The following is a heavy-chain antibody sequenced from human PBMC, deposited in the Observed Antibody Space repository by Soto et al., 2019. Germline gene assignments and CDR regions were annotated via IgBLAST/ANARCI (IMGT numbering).Heavy chain of an antibody. J-gene: IGHJ4*02. CDR3: IRDPAPFISSWSSRVDS. CDR2: VNTDGSAT. V-gene: IGHV3-74*01. D-gene: IGHD6-19*01. CDR1: GFPFSRSF. Sequence: GGSLRLSCAASGFPFSRSFMHWVRQAPGKGLVWVARVNTDGSATVYAGSVKGRFTISRDKVRNTVSLEMNDLRAEDTAVYICIRDPAPFISSWSSRVDSWGQGTMGT.